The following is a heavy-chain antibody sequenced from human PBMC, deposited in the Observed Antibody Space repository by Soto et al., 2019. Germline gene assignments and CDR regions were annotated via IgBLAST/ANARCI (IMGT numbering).Heavy chain of an antibody. D-gene: IGHD2-15*01. CDR1: GGTFSSYA. J-gene: IGHJ6*04. CDR2: IIPIFGTA. V-gene: IGHV1-69*13. Sequence: ASVKVSCKASGGTFSSYAISWVRQAPGQGLEWMGGIIPIFGTANYAQKFQGRVTITADESTSTAYMELSSLRSEDTAVYYCARAAVLVVVAATHLRMDVCGKGTTVTVSS. CDR3: ARAAVLVVVAATHLRMDV.